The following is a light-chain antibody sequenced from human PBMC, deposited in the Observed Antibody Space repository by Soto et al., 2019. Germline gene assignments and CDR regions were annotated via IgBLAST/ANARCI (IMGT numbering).Light chain of an antibody. CDR2: GAS. V-gene: IGKV3-15*01. CDR3: QQYNNWPPIT. CDR1: QSVSSN. Sequence: ERGMTQSPATVSVSPGERVTLSCRASQSVSSNLAWYQQKPGQGPRLLIHGASTRATGISARFSGSGSGTEFTLTNSSLQSEDFAVYYCQQYNNWPPITFGQGTRLDIK. J-gene: IGKJ5*01.